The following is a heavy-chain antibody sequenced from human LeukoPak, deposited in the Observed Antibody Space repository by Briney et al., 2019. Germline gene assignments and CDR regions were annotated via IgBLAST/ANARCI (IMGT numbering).Heavy chain of an antibody. D-gene: IGHD5-18*01. J-gene: IGHJ6*03. CDR2: ISGSGGST. CDR3: ARAQLSGYNYGYRDYYYYMDV. CDR1: GITFITSA. V-gene: IGHV3-23*01. Sequence: GGSLRLSCAASGITFITSAMSWVRQAPGKGLEWVSAISGSGGSTYYADSVKGRFTISRDNSKNTLHLQMNSLRAEDTAIYYCARAQLSGYNYGYRDYYYYMDVWGKGTTVTVSS.